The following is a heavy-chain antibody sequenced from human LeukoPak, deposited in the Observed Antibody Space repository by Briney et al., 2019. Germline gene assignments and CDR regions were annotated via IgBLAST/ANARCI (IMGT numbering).Heavy chain of an antibody. D-gene: IGHD2-15*01. CDR2: IIPILGIA. V-gene: IGHV1-69*04. Sequence: SVKVSCKASGGTFSSYAISWVRQAPGQGLEWMGRIIPILGIANYAQKFQGRVTITADKSTSTAYMELSSPRSEDTAVYYCARDFIGYCSGGSCYTWDYWGQGTLVTVSS. CDR1: GGTFSSYA. CDR3: ARDFIGYCSGGSCYTWDY. J-gene: IGHJ4*02.